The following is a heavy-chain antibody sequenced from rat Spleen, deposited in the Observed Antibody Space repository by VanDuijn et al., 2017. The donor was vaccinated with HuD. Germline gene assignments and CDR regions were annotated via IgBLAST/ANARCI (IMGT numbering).Heavy chain of an antibody. CDR2: LSYDGHTT. CDR1: GFTFSHYG. CDR3: ARHSYYGYTYYFDY. D-gene: IGHD1-7*01. Sequence: EVQLVESGGGLVQPGRSLKLTCAASGFTFSHYGMAWVRQAPTKGLEWVATLSYDGHTTYYRDSVKGRFTISRDIAKSTLYLQMDSLRSEDTATYYCARHSYYGYTYYFDYWGQGVMVTVSS. J-gene: IGHJ2*01. V-gene: IGHV5-29*01.